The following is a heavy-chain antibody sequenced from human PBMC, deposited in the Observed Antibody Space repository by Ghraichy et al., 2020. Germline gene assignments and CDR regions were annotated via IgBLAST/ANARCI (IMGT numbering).Heavy chain of an antibody. V-gene: IGHV4-59*08. D-gene: IGHD3-3*01. Sequence: SETLSLTCIVSGGSISSYYWSWIRQPPGKGLEWIGYISHSGSTKYNPSLRSRVTISVDRSKNQLSLKLSSVTAADTAVYYCARHGTYKDFWSVYYKGGGMDVWGQGTTVTVSS. CDR2: ISHSGST. CDR3: ARHGTYKDFWSVYYKGGGMDV. J-gene: IGHJ6*02. CDR1: GGSISSYY.